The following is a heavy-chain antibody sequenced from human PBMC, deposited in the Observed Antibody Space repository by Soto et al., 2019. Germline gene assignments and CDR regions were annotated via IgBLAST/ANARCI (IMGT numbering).Heavy chain of an antibody. CDR1: GFTFSSYW. CDR3: ARDYPDYYGSGTFDY. V-gene: IGHV3-7*01. CDR2: IKQDGSAK. J-gene: IGHJ4*02. Sequence: QPGGSLRLSCAASGFTFSSYWMSWVRQAPGKGLEWVANIKQDGSAKYYVDSVKGRFTISRDNSKNTLYLQMNSLRAEDTAVYYCARDYPDYYGSGTFDYWGQGTLVTVSS. D-gene: IGHD3-10*01.